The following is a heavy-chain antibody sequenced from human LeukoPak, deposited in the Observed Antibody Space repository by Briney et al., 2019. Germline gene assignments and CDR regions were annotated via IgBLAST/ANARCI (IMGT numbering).Heavy chain of an antibody. D-gene: IGHD3-3*01. CDR1: GGSISGTSYY. V-gene: IGHV4-39*07. CDR2: LYYHGTT. J-gene: IGHJ4*02. Sequence: SETLSLTCTVSGGSISGTSYYLGWPRQPPGKGLEWLGGLYYHGTTYYNPYLKSRVTLLVDTSKNQFSLKLSSVTAADTDVYYCAFWRFYYCGGGEYNWGQGALVTVSS. CDR3: AFWRFYYCGGGEYN.